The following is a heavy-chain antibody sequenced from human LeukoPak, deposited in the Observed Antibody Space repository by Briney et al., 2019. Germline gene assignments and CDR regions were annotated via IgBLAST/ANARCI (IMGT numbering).Heavy chain of an antibody. J-gene: IGHJ4*02. CDR2: ISGSGGST. Sequence: GGSPRLSCAASGFTFSSYAMSWVRQAPGKGLEWVSAISGSGGSTYYADSVKGRFTISRDNSKNTLYLQMNSLRAEDTAVYYCAISGGYWAWAHWGQGTLVTVSS. CDR3: AISGGYWAWAH. V-gene: IGHV3-23*01. D-gene: IGHD1-26*01. CDR1: GFTFSSYA.